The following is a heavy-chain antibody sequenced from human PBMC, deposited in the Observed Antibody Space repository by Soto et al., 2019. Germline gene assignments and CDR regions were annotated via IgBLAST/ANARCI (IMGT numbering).Heavy chain of an antibody. CDR3: AKGAYYGSETYYYMDV. V-gene: IGHV3-23*01. J-gene: IGHJ6*03. Sequence: GGSLRLSCAASGFTFSSYAMSWVRQAPGKGLEWVSAISGSGGSTYYADSVKGRFTISRDNSKNTLYLQMNSLRAEDTAVYYCAKGAYYGSETYYYMDVWGKGTTVTVSS. CDR1: GFTFSSYA. CDR2: ISGSGGST. D-gene: IGHD3-10*01.